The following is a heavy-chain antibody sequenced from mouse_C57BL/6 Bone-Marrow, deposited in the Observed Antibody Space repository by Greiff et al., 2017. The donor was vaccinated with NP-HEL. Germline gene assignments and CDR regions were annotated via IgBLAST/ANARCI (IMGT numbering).Heavy chain of an antibody. Sequence: QVQLQQPGAELVRPGSSVKLSCKASGYTFTSYWMDWVKQRPGQGLEWIGNIYPSDSETHYNQKFKDKATLTVDKSSSTAYMQLSSLTSEDSAVYYCARWEGTRFDDWGQGTTLTVSS. D-gene: IGHD3-3*01. V-gene: IGHV1-61*01. CDR1: GYTFTSYW. CDR2: IYPSDSET. CDR3: ARWEGTRFDD. J-gene: IGHJ2*01.